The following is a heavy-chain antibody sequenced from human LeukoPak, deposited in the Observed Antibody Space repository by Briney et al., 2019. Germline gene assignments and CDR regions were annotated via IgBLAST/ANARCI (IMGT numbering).Heavy chain of an antibody. Sequence: GGSLRLSCATSGFTFSSYEMNWVRQAPGKGLEWVSYVSGSGGPIYYAESVKGRFTISRDNAKNSLYLQMNSLRAEDTAVYYCAREAGGYDFDYWAQGTLVTVSS. J-gene: IGHJ4*02. CDR1: GFTFSSYE. CDR3: AREAGGYDFDY. D-gene: IGHD5-12*01. CDR2: VSGSGGPI. V-gene: IGHV3-48*03.